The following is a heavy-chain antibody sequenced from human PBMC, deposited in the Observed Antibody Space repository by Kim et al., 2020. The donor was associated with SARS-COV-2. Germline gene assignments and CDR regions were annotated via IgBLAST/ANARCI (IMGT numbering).Heavy chain of an antibody. CDR2: GST. D-gene: IGHD5-18*01. V-gene: IGHV4-30-2*01. J-gene: IGHJ4*02. CDR3: AGYSYGYRY. Sequence: GSTYYNPSLKSRVTISVDTSKTQFSLKLSSVTAADTAVYYCAGYSYGYRYWGQGTLVTVSS.